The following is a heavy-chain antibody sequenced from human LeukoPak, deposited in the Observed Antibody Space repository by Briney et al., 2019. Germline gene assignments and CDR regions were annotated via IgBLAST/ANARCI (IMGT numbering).Heavy chain of an antibody. J-gene: IGHJ4*02. D-gene: IGHD6-13*01. Sequence: ASVKVSCNSSGDTFTSDGISWVRRAPGQGLEWRGWISAYNGNTNYAQKLQGRITMTTDTSKGTAYLELRSVTSEDTPWYYCEREPPGTAYDHWGQGTLVTVSS. CDR1: GDTFTSDG. V-gene: IGHV1-18*01. CDR3: EREPPGTAYDH. CDR2: ISAYNGNT.